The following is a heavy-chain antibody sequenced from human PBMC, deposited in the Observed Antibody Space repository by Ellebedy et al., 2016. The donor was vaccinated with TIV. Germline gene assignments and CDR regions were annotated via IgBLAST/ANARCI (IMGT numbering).Heavy chain of an antibody. D-gene: IGHD6-19*01. V-gene: IGHV3-7*03. J-gene: IGHJ4*02. Sequence: GESLKISCAASGFTFSSHWMSWVRQTPERGLEWLAHIKEDGSEKQYVDSVKGRFTISRDNAKSSLYLQMNNLRAEDTALYYCARVPLDGAVAGTVEVAFDYWGQGTLVTVSS. CDR2: IKEDGSEK. CDR3: ARVPLDGAVAGTVEVAFDY. CDR1: GFTFSSHW.